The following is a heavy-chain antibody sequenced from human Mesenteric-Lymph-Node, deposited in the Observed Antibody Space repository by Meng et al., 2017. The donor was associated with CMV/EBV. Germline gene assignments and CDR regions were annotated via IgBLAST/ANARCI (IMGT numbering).Heavy chain of an antibody. CDR2: IKQDGSET. D-gene: IGHD3-3*01. V-gene: IGHV3-7*01. Sequence: GESLKISCVASGFTFRNYYMTWVRQAPGKGLEWVANIKQDGSETFYVDSLRGRFSISRDNSKNSLYLQMYGLRAEDTAVYYCAREGLTIFGGDDASDIWGQGTMVTVSS. CDR1: GFTFRNYY. J-gene: IGHJ3*02. CDR3: AREGLTIFGGDDASDI.